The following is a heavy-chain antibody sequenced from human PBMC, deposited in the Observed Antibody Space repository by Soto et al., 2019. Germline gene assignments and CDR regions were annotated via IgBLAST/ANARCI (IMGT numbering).Heavy chain of an antibody. CDR1: GYTFSNYG. CDR3: ARRVPGAEAWFGP. V-gene: IGHV1-18*01. Sequence: ASVKVSCKTSGYTFSNYGITWVRQAPGQPLEWLGWISLYSDGTNYAQKFQGRVSMTTDTSTTTAYMELRSLRSGDTAVYYFARRVPGAEAWFGPWGQGTLVTVSS. J-gene: IGHJ5*02. CDR2: ISLYSDGT. D-gene: IGHD2-2*01.